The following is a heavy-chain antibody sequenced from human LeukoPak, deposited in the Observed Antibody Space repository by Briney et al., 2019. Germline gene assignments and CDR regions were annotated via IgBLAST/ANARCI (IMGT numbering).Heavy chain of an antibody. Sequence: SETLSLTCTVSGGSISSYYWSWIRQPPGKGLEWIGYIYYSGSTNYNPSLKSRVTISVDTSKNQFSLKLSSVTAADTAVYYCAGGIYDSSGYYYGVYFDYWGQGTLVTVSS. D-gene: IGHD3-22*01. J-gene: IGHJ4*02. CDR2: IYYSGST. CDR1: GGSISSYY. V-gene: IGHV4-59*01. CDR3: AGGIYDSSGYYYGVYFDY.